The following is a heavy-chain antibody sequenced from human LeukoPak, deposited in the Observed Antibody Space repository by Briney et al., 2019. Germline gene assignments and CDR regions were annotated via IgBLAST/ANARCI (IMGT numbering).Heavy chain of an antibody. D-gene: IGHD5-12*01. Sequence: GGSLRLSCAASGFTVSSNYMSWVRQAPGKGLEWVSVIYSGGSTYYADSVKGRFTISRDNSKNTLYLQMNSLRAEDTAVYYCAKDPGYSGYDYYFDYWGQGTLVTVSS. J-gene: IGHJ4*02. CDR1: GFTVSSNY. V-gene: IGHV3-53*05. CDR2: IYSGGST. CDR3: AKDPGYSGYDYYFDY.